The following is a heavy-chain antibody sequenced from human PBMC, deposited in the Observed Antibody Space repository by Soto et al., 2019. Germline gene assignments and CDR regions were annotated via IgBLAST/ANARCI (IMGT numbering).Heavy chain of an antibody. CDR1: GFTFSDSW. V-gene: IGHV3-7*01. J-gene: IGHJ6*02. CDR2: IKHDGSEK. CDR3: ASLGRHG. D-gene: IGHD3-16*01. Sequence: EVQLVESGGVLVQPGGSLRLSCEASGFTFSDSWMDWVRQAPGKGPEWVANIKHDGSEKNYVVSVKGRFTISRYNAKNALYLQMNSLRAEDTAVYYCASLGRHGWGQGTTVTVSS.